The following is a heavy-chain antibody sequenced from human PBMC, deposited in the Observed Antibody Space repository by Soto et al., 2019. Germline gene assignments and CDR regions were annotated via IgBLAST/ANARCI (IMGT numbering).Heavy chain of an antibody. CDR3: AKIRRAYYDYVPDAFDI. J-gene: IGHJ3*02. V-gene: IGHV3-23*01. Sequence: GGSLRLSYAASGFTFSRHAMSWVRQAPGKGLEWVSHISDSGGSTSYADSVNGRFTISRDNSKSALFLQMNSLRAEDTAVYYCAKIRRAYYDYVPDAFDIWGQGTMVTVSS. CDR1: GFTFSRHA. CDR2: ISDSGGST. D-gene: IGHD3-16*01.